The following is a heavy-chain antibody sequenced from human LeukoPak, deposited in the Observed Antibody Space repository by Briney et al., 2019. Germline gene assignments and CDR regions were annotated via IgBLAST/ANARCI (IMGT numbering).Heavy chain of an antibody. CDR3: AKSRTTVTGFDY. D-gene: IGHD4-17*01. J-gene: IGHJ4*02. Sequence: ASVKASCKASGYTFTSYGISWVRQAPGQGLEWMGWISAYNGNTNYAQKLQGRVTMTTDTSTSTAYMELRSLRSDDTAVYYCAKSRTTVTGFDYWGQGTLVTVSS. CDR1: GYTFTSYG. V-gene: IGHV1-18*01. CDR2: ISAYNGNT.